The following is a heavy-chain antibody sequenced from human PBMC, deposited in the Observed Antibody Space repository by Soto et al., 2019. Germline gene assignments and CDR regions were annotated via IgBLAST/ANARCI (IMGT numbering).Heavy chain of an antibody. CDR2: VNQSGST. V-gene: IGHV4-34*01. D-gene: IGHD6-13*01. CDR1: GGSFRGYY. J-gene: IGHJ4*02. CDR3: ARTYSSNWSPVDY. Sequence: QVQLQQWGAGLLKPSETLSLTCAVYGGSFRGYYWSWIRQPPGKGLEWIGEVNQSGSTNYNPSLTSRVTISVDTSKNQFSLKLSSVTSADTAVYYCARTYSSNWSPVDYWGQGTLVTVSS.